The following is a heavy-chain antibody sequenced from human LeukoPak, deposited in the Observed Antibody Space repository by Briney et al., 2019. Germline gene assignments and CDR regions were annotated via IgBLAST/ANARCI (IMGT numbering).Heavy chain of an antibody. Sequence: PSETLSLTCAVSGYSISSGDYWGWVRQPPGKGLEWIGSIYHSGSTYYNPSLKSRVTISVDTSKNQFSLKLSSVTAADTAVYYCARGLRLGELSTNPWGQGTLVTVSS. J-gene: IGHJ5*02. CDR3: ARGLRLGELSTNP. V-gene: IGHV4-38-2*01. CDR2: IYHSGST. D-gene: IGHD3-16*02. CDR1: GYSISSGDY.